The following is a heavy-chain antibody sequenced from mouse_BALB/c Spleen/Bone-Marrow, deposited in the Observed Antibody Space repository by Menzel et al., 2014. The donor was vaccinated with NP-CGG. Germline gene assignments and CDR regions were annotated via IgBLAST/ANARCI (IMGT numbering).Heavy chain of an antibody. Sequence: QVQLQQSGVELVKPCASGKLSCKSTGYTFTSYYMYWVKQRPGQGLEWIGEINPSNGGTNFNEKFKSKATLTVDKSSSTAYMQLSSLTSEDSAVYYCTRENYGFAFLGHGTLVTISA. CDR1: GYTFTSYY. J-gene: IGHJ3*01. V-gene: IGHV1S81*02. D-gene: IGHD1-1*02. CDR2: INPSNGGT. CDR3: TRENYGFAF.